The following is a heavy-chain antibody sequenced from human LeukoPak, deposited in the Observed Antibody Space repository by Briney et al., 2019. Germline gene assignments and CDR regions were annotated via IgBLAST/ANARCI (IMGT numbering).Heavy chain of an antibody. CDR3: ARDKGGSYEFDY. D-gene: IGHD1-26*01. V-gene: IGHV3-13*01. Sequence: GGSLRLSCAASGFTFSSYDMPWVRQATGKGLEWVSAIGTAGDTYYPGSVKGRFTISRENAKNSLYLQMNSLRAGDTAVYYCARDKGGSYEFDYWGQGTLVTVSS. J-gene: IGHJ4*02. CDR2: IGTAGDT. CDR1: GFTFSSYD.